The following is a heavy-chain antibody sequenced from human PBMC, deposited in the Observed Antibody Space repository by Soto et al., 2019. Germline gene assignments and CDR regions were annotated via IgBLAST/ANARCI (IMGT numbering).Heavy chain of an antibody. CDR2: FYKNGST. D-gene: IGHD6-19*01. CDR3: ARGSGWYHY. CDR1: GGSISIYL. Sequence: SETLSLTFTVSGGSISIYLWSWIRQPPGKGLEWIGYFYKNGSTNYNNSITSRVTTSVDTYKNKFSLKLSSVTAAETAVYYCARGSGWYHYWGQGTLVTVSS. V-gene: IGHV4-59*01. J-gene: IGHJ4*02.